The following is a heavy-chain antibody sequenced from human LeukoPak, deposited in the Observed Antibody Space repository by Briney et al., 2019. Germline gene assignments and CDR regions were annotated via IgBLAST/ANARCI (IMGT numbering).Heavy chain of an antibody. Sequence: ASVKVSCKASGYTFTSYGISWVRQAPGQGLEWMGIINPSGGSTSYAQKFQGRVTMTRDMSTSTVYMELSSLRSEDTAVYYCARDLSWEYSYGFRAFDMWGQGTMVTVSS. V-gene: IGHV1-46*01. CDR3: ARDLSWEYSYGFRAFDM. D-gene: IGHD5-18*01. CDR2: INPSGGST. J-gene: IGHJ3*02. CDR1: GYTFTSYG.